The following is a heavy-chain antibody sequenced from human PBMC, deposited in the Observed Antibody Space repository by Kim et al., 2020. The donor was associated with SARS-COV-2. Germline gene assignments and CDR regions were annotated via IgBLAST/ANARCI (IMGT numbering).Heavy chain of an antibody. V-gene: IGHV3-15*01. Sequence: DYAAPVKGRFTISRDDSKNTLYLQMNSLKTEDTAVYYCTTDLEVTPFDYWGQGTLVTVSS. D-gene: IGHD2-21*02. J-gene: IGHJ4*02. CDR3: TTDLEVTPFDY.